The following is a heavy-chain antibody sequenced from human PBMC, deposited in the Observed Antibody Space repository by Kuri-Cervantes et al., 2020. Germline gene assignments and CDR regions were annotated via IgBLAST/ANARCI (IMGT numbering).Heavy chain of an antibody. D-gene: IGHD2-21*02. V-gene: IGHV3-30*03. CDR2: ISYDGSNK. J-gene: IGHJ3*02. CDR3: ARKRVVTAAPDAFDI. CDR1: GFTFSSYG. Sequence: GESLKISCAASGFTFSSYGMHWVRQAPGKGLEWVAVISYDGSNKYYADSVKGRFTISRDNSKNTLYLQMNSLKPEDAAIYYCARKRVVTAAPDAFDIWGQGTTVTVSS.